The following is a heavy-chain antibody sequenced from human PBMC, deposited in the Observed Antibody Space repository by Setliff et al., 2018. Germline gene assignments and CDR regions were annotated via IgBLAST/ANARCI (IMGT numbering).Heavy chain of an antibody. CDR1: GYSISSGYY. D-gene: IGHD3-3*01. J-gene: IGHJ4*02. V-gene: IGHV4-38-2*02. CDR2: MYQSGTT. Sequence: KTSETLSLTCTVPGYSISSGYYWGWIRQPPGKGLEWIGNMYQSGTTYYNAALQSRVTLSIDTSKNHFSLKVSSVTAADTAVYYCARAVSGNSKYYFDYWGQGTLVTVSS. CDR3: ARAVSGNSKYYFDY.